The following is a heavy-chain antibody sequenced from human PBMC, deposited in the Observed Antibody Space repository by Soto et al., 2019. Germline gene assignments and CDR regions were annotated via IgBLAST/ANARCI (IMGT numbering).Heavy chain of an antibody. CDR2: IYSGGST. Sequence: GGSLRLSCAASGFTVSSNYMSWVRQAPGKGLEWVSVIYSGGSTYYAASLKGRFTISRNNSKNTLYLQMNTLRAEDTAVYYCATARETFDYWGQGTLVTVSS. CDR1: GFTVSSNY. J-gene: IGHJ4*02. V-gene: IGHV3-53*01. CDR3: ATARETFDY.